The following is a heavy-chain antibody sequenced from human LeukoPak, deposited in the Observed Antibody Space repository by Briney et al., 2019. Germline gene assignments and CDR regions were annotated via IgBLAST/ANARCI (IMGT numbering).Heavy chain of an antibody. CDR3: AREGQYSSGWYRADRFDY. Sequence: SVKVSCKASGGTFSNYAISWVRQAPGQGLEWMGGIIPIFGTANYAQKFQGRVTITADESTSAAYMKLSSLRSDDTAVYYCAREGQYSSGWYRADRFDYWGQGTLVTVSS. V-gene: IGHV1-69*01. J-gene: IGHJ4*02. D-gene: IGHD6-19*01. CDR1: GGTFSNYA. CDR2: IIPIFGTA.